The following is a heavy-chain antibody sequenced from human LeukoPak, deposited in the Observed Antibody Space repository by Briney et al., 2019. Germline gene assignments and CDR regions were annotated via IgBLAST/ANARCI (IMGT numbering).Heavy chain of an antibody. Sequence: SETLSLTCAVSGYSISSGYYWGWIRQPPGKVLEWSGSIYRSGSTYYDPTLKGRVTISVATSKHQFSLKRRSVTAPDPAVYYCARHRVGSGDTYYDFWSGYSGFDPWGQGTLVTVSS. J-gene: IGHJ5*02. CDR1: GYSISSGYY. CDR3: ARHRVGSGDTYYDFWSGYSGFDP. D-gene: IGHD3-3*01. V-gene: IGHV4-38-2*01. CDR2: IYRSGST.